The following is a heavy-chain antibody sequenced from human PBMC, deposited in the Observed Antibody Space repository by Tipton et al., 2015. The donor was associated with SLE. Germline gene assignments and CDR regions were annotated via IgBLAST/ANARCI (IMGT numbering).Heavy chain of an antibody. CDR3: ARARGYSYGYNDY. D-gene: IGHD5-18*01. Sequence: QLVQSGAEVKKPGSSVKVSCKASGGTFSSYTISWVRQAPGQGLEWMGRIIPILGIANYAQKFQGRVTITADKSTSTAYMELSSLRSEDTAVYYCARARGYSYGYNDYWGQGTLVTVSS. V-gene: IGHV1-69*09. CDR1: GGTFSSYT. J-gene: IGHJ4*02. CDR2: IIPILGIA.